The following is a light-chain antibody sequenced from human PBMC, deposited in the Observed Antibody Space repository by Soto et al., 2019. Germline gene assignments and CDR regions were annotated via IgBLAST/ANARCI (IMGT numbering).Light chain of an antibody. Sequence: QSVLTQPASVSGSPGQSITISCTGTSSDVGSYNLVSWYQQHPGKAPKLMIYEVSKRPSGVSNRFSGSKSGNTASLTISGLQAEDDADYYCCSYAGSFYVFGTGTKVTVL. CDR1: SSDVGSYNL. J-gene: IGLJ1*01. CDR2: EVS. CDR3: CSYAGSFYV. V-gene: IGLV2-23*02.